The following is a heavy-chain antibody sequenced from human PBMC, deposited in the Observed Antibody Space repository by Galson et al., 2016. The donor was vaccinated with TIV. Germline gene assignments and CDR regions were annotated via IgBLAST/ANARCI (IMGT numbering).Heavy chain of an antibody. J-gene: IGHJ4*02. D-gene: IGHD3-3*01. Sequence: KGLEWIGRIYTSGSTDYNPSLRIRVTMSIDTSKNQFSLKLTSVYYCARALYSLKGGFWSDRYGHTYYFDYWGLGTLVTVSS. V-gene: IGHV4-4*07. CDR2: IYTSGST. CDR3: KGGFWSDRYGHTYYFDY.